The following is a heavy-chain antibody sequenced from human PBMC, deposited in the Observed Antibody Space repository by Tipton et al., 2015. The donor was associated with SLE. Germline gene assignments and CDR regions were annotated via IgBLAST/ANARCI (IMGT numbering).Heavy chain of an antibody. CDR2: INHSGNT. V-gene: IGHV4-39*07. CDR3: ARPYRSGWNGVFHI. J-gene: IGHJ3*02. Sequence: TLSLTCTVSGASIGTSNYYWSWIRQPPGKGLEWIGGINHSGNTYYNPSLKSRVTISVDTSKNQFSLKVNSVTAAETAVYYCARPYRSGWNGVFHIWGQGTMVTVSS. CDR1: GASIGTSNYY. D-gene: IGHD6-19*01.